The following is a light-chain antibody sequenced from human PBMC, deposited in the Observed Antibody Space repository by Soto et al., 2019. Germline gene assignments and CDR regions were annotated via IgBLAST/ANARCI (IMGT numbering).Light chain of an antibody. J-gene: IGKJ4*01. CDR3: QQTFSNLLS. CDR1: ESISDY. V-gene: IGKV1-39*01. Sequence: IQLTQSPSSLSASVGDRVTIACRASESISDYLNWYQHKPGEAPKVLVYSASTLLGGVPSRFSGTGSGTEFTLTISSVQAEDVATYYCQQTFSNLLSFGGGTKVEIK. CDR2: SAS.